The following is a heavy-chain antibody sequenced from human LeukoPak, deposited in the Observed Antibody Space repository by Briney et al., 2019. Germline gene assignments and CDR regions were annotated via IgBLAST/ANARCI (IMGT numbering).Heavy chain of an antibody. D-gene: IGHD3-22*01. Sequence: SETLSLTCTVSGGSISSSSYYWGWIRQPPGKGLEWIGSVYYSGSTYYNPSLKSRVTISVDTSKNQFSLKLSSVTAADTAVYYCARDNYDSSGYSTFDYWGQGTLVTVSS. J-gene: IGHJ4*02. CDR1: GGSISSSSYY. V-gene: IGHV4-39*07. CDR2: VYYSGST. CDR3: ARDNYDSSGYSTFDY.